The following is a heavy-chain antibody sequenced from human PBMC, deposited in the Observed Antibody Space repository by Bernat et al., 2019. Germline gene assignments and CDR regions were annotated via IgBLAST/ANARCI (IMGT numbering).Heavy chain of an antibody. J-gene: IGHJ6*02. D-gene: IGHD6-13*01. V-gene: IGHV1-69*06. CDR3: AGGHLGSSSWRSYYYGMDV. CDR2: IIPIFGTA. Sequence: QVQLVQSGAEVKKPGSSVKVSCKASGGTFSSYAISWVRQAPGQGLEWMGGIIPIFGTANYAQKFQGRVTITADKSTSTAYMELSSLRSEDTAVYYCAGGHLGSSSWRSYYYGMDVWGQGTTVTVSS. CDR1: GGTFSSYA.